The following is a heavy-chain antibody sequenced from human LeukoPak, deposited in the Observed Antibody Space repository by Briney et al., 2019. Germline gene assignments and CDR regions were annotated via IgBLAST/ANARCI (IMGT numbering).Heavy chain of an antibody. J-gene: IGHJ4*02. Sequence: GGSLRLSCAASGFTFSTYTMNWVRQAPGKGLEWVSSISSSSSYIYYADSLKGRFTISRDNAKNSLYLQMSSLRAEDTAVYYCARDPFLDYWGQGTLVTVSS. CDR2: ISSSSSYI. V-gene: IGHV3-21*01. CDR3: ARDPFLDY. CDR1: GFTFSTYT.